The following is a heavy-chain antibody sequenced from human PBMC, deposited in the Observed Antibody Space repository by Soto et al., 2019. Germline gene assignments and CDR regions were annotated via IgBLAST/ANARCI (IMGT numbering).Heavy chain of an antibody. CDR3: ARVLLSAVEGIHYYYYGMDV. Sequence: QVQLQESGPGLVKPSQTLSLTCTVSGGSISSGGYYWSWIRQHPGKGLEWIGYIYYSGSTYYNPSLKRRVTISVDTSKNQFSLKLSSVTAADTAVYYCARVLLSAVEGIHYYYYGMDVWGQGTTVTVSS. CDR1: GGSISSGGYY. D-gene: IGHD1-1*01. V-gene: IGHV4-31*03. CDR2: IYYSGST. J-gene: IGHJ6*02.